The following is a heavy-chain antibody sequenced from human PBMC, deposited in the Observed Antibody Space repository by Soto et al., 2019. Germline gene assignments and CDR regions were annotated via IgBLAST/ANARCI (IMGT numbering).Heavy chain of an antibody. D-gene: IGHD3-16*01. CDR3: ANIYYESDAV. Sequence: SSETLSLTCTVSGGSIRTANYYWGWIRQSPGKGLEWMASIYYSGTPYYKSSLSSRASISVDTSKNQFSLKLRSVTGADTALYYCANIYYESDAVWGQGIQVTVSS. CDR1: GGSIRTANYY. CDR2: IYYSGTP. V-gene: IGHV4-39*01. J-gene: IGHJ4*02.